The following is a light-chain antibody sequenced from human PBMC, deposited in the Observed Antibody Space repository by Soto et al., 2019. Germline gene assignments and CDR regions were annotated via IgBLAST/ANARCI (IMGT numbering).Light chain of an antibody. V-gene: IGLV2-14*01. CDR3: SSYRRTTRPNVV. CDR2: EVT. J-gene: IGLJ2*01. CDR1: SSDIGADDF. Sequence: QSVLTQPASVSGSPGQSITISCTGTSSDIGADDFVSWYQHHPDNTPKLIIFEVTYRPAGISHRFSASKSGNTASLTISGLEPEDEAIDDGSSYRRTTRPNVVFGGGTKVTDL.